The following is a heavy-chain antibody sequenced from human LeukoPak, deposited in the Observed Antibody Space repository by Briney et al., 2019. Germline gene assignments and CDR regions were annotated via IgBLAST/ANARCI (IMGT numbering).Heavy chain of an antibody. D-gene: IGHD6-13*01. CDR2: IYSGGST. J-gene: IGHJ4*02. V-gene: IGHV3-53*01. CDR3: AIRYSSSWAYWY. CDR1: GFTVSSNY. Sequence: GGSLRLSCAVSGFTVSSNYMSWVRQAPGKGLECVPVIYSGGSTYYADPVKGRFTISRDNSKNTLNLQMNSLRAEDTAVYYCAIRYSSSWAYWYWGQGTLVTVSS.